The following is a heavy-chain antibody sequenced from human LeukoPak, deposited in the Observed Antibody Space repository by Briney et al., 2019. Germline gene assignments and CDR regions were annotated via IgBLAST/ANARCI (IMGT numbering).Heavy chain of an antibody. CDR2: IYYSGST. Sequence: SETLSLTCTVSGGSISGFYWSWIRQPPGKGLEWIGYIYYSGSTNYNPSLKSRVTISVDTSKNQFSPKLSSVTAADTAVYYCARHFDYWGQGTLVTVSS. CDR3: ARHFDY. CDR1: GGSISGFY. J-gene: IGHJ4*02. V-gene: IGHV4-59*08.